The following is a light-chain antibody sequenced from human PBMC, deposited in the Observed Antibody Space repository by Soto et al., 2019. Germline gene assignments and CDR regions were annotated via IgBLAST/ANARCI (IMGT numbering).Light chain of an antibody. Sequence: QSVLTQPPSASGTPGQRVAISCSGGSSDIGSNPVNWYLHLPGAAPKLLIYRDNQRPSVVPDRFSGSKSGTSASLTISGLQSEHEADYFCPAWDDSIYGPVFGGGTKLTVL. CDR3: PAWDDSIYGPV. V-gene: IGLV1-44*01. J-gene: IGLJ2*01. CDR2: RDN. CDR1: SSDIGSNP.